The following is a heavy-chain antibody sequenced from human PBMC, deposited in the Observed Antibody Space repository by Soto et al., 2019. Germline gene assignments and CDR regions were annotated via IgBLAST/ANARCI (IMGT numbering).Heavy chain of an antibody. Sequence: QVQLVQSGAEVKKPGSSVKVTCKTSGVSFNNNGIGWVRQAPGHGLEWMGGGSPAFRTSNYARKFQGRISITADASTGTVNMELSSLTSEDTAQYYCARVIYYDSGSYSPYGMDVWGQGTTVTVSS. CDR1: GVSFNNNG. V-gene: IGHV1-69*01. D-gene: IGHD3-10*01. J-gene: IGHJ6*02. CDR3: ARVIYYDSGSYSPYGMDV. CDR2: GSPAFRTS.